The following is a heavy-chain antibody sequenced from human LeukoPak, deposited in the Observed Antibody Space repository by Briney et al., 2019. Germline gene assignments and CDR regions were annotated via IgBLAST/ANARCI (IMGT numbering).Heavy chain of an antibody. D-gene: IGHD3-10*01. CDR1: GFTFSSYW. J-gene: IGHJ4*02. CDR2: IRYDGSNK. Sequence: GGSLRLSCAASGFTFSSYWMSWVRQAPGKGLEWVAFIRYDGSNKYYADSVKGRFTISRDNSKNTLYLQMNSLRAEDTAVYYCAKDSAEGSYFDYWGQGTLVTVSS. V-gene: IGHV3-30*02. CDR3: AKDSAEGSYFDY.